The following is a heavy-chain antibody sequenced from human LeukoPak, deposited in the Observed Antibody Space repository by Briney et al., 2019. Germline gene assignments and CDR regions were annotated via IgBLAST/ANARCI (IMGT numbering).Heavy chain of an antibody. CDR1: SFTLGDWY. V-gene: IGHV3-11*01. J-gene: IGHJ6*03. CDR2: ISNSGSAT. Sequence: GGSLRLSCTASSFTLGDWYMSWIRQAPGKGLEWVSYISNSGSATYYADSVKGRFTVSRDNAKNSLFLQMDSLRAEDTAVYFCARDFRNLGMDVWGKGTTVTVSS. D-gene: IGHD3-16*01. CDR3: ARDFRNLGMDV.